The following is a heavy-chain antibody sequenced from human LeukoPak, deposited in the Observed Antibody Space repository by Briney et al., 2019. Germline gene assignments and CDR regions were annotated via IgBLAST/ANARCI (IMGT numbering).Heavy chain of an antibody. CDR3: ARENIVVVPAARPYYYGMDV. CDR2: INPNSGGT. V-gene: IGHV1-2*06. J-gene: IGHJ6*02. D-gene: IGHD2-2*01. CDR1: GYTFTGYY. Sequence: ASVKVSCKASGYTFTGYYMHWVPQAPGQGLGWMGRINPNSGGTNYAQKFQGRVTVTRDTSISTAYMELSRLRSDDTAVYYCARENIVVVPAARPYYYGMDVWGQGTTVTVSS.